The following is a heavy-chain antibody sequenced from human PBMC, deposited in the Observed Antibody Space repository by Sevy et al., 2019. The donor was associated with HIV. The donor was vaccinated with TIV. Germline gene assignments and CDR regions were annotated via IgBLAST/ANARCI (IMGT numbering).Heavy chain of an antibody. CDR1: GYTFTGYY. D-gene: IGHD3-3*01. J-gene: IGHJ4*02. CDR3: ARVPTTYDFWSGYQYYFDY. Sequence: ASVKVSCKASGYTFTGYYMHWVRQAPGQGLEWMGWTNPNSGGTNYAQKFQGRVTMTRDTSISTAYMELSRLRSDDTAVYYCARVPTTYDFWSGYQYYFDYWGQGTLVTVSS. V-gene: IGHV1-2*02. CDR2: TNPNSGGT.